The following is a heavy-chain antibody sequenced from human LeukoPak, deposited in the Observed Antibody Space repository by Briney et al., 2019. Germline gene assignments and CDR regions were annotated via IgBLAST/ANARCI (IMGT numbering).Heavy chain of an antibody. V-gene: IGHV3-33*06. J-gene: IGHJ6*03. Sequence: TGGSLRLSCAASGFTFSSYGMHWVRQAPGKGLEWVAVIWHDGSNKYYADSVKGRFTISRDNSKNTLYLQMNSLRAEDTAVYYCAKGGTHWPTGYYYMDVWGKGTTVTVSS. CDR3: AKGGTHWPTGYYYMDV. D-gene: IGHD1-1*01. CDR2: IWHDGSNK. CDR1: GFTFSSYG.